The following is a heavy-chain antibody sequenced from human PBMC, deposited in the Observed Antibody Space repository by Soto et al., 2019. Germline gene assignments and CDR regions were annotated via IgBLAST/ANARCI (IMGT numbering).Heavy chain of an antibody. J-gene: IGHJ6*02. Sequence: GSSVKVSCKASGYTFTSYAMHWVRQAPGQRLEWMGWINAGNGNTKYSQKFQGRVTITRDTSASTAYMELSSLRSEDTAVYYCARDGRITIFGVVPIPSYGMDVWGQGTTVTVSS. D-gene: IGHD3-3*01. CDR3: ARDGRITIFGVVPIPSYGMDV. CDR1: GYTFTSYA. CDR2: INAGNGNT. V-gene: IGHV1-3*01.